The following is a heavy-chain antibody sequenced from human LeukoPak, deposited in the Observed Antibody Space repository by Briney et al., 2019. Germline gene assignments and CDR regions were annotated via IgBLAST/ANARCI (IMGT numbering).Heavy chain of an antibody. CDR3: ARDRATMVRGVSRPFAFDI. J-gene: IGHJ3*02. V-gene: IGHV4-59*01. CDR2: IYYSGST. D-gene: IGHD3-10*01. Sequence: SETLSLTCTVSGGSISSYYWSWIRQPPGKGLEWIGYIYYSGSTNYNPSLKSRVTISVDTSKNQFSLKLSSVTAADTAVYYCARDRATMVRGVSRPFAFDIWGQGTMVTVSS. CDR1: GGSISSYY.